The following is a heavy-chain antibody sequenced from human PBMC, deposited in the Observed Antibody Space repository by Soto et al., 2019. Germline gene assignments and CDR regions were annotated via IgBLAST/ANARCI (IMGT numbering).Heavy chain of an antibody. CDR3: AKSGFADLDY. CDR1: GFTFSTYA. Sequence: DVQLLQSGGGLVQPGGSLRLSCAASGFTFSTYAVAWVRQPPGKGLEWVSTVSGGGDHTYYADSVKGRSTISRDASTNTLYLQMDSLRVEDTAVYYCAKSGFADLDYWGQGALVTVSS. V-gene: IGHV3-23*01. J-gene: IGHJ1*01. D-gene: IGHD1-26*01. CDR2: VSGGGDHT.